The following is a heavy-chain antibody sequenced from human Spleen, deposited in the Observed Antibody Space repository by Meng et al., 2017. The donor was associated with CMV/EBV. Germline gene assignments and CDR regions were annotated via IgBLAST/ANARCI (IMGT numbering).Heavy chain of an antibody. D-gene: IGHD3-3*01. J-gene: IGHJ6*02. V-gene: IGHV3-74*01. CDR1: GFTFSSYW. CDR3: ARDNADFWSGHNLGGYAKDV. CDR2: INSDGSTT. Sequence: GGSLRLSCAASGFTFSSYWMHWVRQAPGKGLVWVSRINSDGSTTSYADSVRGRFIISRDNPKNTVYLQMNSLRVDDTAVYYCARDNADFWSGHNLGGYAKDVWGQGTTVTVSS.